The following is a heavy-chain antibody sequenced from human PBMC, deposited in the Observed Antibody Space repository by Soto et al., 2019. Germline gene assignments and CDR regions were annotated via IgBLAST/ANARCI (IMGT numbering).Heavy chain of an antibody. D-gene: IGHD2-15*01. V-gene: IGHV3-30*18. J-gene: IGHJ6*02. CDR2: ISYDGSNK. CDR1: GFTFSSYG. Sequence: GSLRLSCAASGFTFSSYGMHWVRQAPGKGLEWVAVISYDGSNKYYADSVKGRFTISRDNSKNTLYLQMNSLRAEDTAVYYCAKAVVTRQYYYYGMDVWGQGTTVTVS. CDR3: AKAVVTRQYYYYGMDV.